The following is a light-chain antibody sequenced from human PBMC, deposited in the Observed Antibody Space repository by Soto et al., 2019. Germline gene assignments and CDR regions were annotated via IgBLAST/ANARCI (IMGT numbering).Light chain of an antibody. V-gene: IGKV1-9*01. Sequence: IQLIPSPSSLSAFVGDRVSITCRASQGISSHLAWYQQKPGKAPKLLIYSASTLQSGVPSRFSGSGSGTDFTLTISSLQPEDFATYLCQQLNSYPFTFGGGTKVDIK. J-gene: IGKJ4*01. CDR3: QQLNSYPFT. CDR1: QGISSH. CDR2: SAS.